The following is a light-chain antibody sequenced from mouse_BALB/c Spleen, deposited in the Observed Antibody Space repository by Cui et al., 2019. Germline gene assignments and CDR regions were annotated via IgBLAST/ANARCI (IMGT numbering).Light chain of an antibody. CDR3: QQSNSWPLT. CDR1: QSIGTS. CDR2: YAS. Sequence: DILLTQSQAILSVSPGERVSFSCRASQSIGTSIHWYQQRTNGSPRLLIKYASESISGIPSRFSGSGSGTDFTLSINSVESEDIADYYCQQSNSWPLTFGAGTKLELK. V-gene: IGKV5-48*01. J-gene: IGKJ5*01.